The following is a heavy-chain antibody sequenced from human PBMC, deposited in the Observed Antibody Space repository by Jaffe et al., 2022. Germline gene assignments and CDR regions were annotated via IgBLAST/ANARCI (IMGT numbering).Heavy chain of an antibody. CDR3: AKDGGSKYCSGGSCYSDYYYYYMDV. V-gene: IGHV3-30*02. Sequence: QVQLVESGGGVVQPGGSLRLSCAASGFTFSSYGMHWVRQAPGKGLEWVAFIRYDGSNKYYADSVKGRFTISRDNSKNTLYLQMNSLRAEDTAVYYCAKDGGSKYCSGGSCYSDYYYYYMDVWGKGTTVTVSS. D-gene: IGHD2-15*01. J-gene: IGHJ6*03. CDR2: IRYDGSNK. CDR1: GFTFSSYG.